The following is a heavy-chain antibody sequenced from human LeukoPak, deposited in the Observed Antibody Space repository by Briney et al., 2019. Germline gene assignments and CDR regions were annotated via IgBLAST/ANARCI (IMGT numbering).Heavy chain of an antibody. CDR2: INPNSGGT. CDR1: GYTLTGYY. D-gene: IGHD2-21*02. J-gene: IGHJ3*02. Sequence: ASVKVSCKASGYTLTGYYMHWVRQAPGQGLEWMGWINPNSGGTNYAQKFQGRVTMTRDTSISTAYMELSRLRSDDTAVYYRALSYCGGDCYSRAFDIWGQGTMVTVSS. V-gene: IGHV1-2*02. CDR3: ALSYCGGDCYSRAFDI.